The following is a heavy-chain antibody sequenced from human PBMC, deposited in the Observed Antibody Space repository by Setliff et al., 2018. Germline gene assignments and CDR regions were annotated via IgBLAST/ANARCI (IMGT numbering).Heavy chain of an antibody. CDR3: ARDLGHGGDSDY. J-gene: IGHJ4*02. D-gene: IGHD2-21*02. Sequence: SETLSLTCTVSGYSISSGYIWGWIWQPPGKGLEWVGNIGHTGSINYNPSLKSRLTISRDTSKNQVSLKLNSVTATDTAVYYCARDLGHGGDSDYWGQGILVTVSS. CDR1: GYSISSGYI. CDR2: IGHTGSI. V-gene: IGHV4-38-2*02.